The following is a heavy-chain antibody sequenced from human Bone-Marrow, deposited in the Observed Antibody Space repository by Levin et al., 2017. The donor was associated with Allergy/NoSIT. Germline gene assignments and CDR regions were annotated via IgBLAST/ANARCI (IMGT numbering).Heavy chain of an antibody. V-gene: IGHV1-2*06. Sequence: ASVKVSCKTSGYTFTAQYIHWVRLAPGQGLEWMGRINPKSGGTTYPQNFQGRVTMTRDISITTVYMELRRLRSDDTAIYYCAREHPQIPGAVGWFDPWGQGTLVTVSS. CDR1: GYTFTAQY. CDR2: INPKSGGT. D-gene: IGHD1-14*01. CDR3: AREHPQIPGAVGWFDP. J-gene: IGHJ5*02.